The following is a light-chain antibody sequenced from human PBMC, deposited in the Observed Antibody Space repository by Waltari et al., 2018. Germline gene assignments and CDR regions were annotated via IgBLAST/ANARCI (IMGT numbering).Light chain of an antibody. V-gene: IGKV1-39*01. CDR2: AAS. CDR3: QQSYSTPTEGLT. CDR1: QSISSY. J-gene: IGKJ3*01. Sequence: DIQMTQSPSSLSASVGDRVTITCRASQSISSYLNWYQQKPGKAPKLLIYAASSLQSGVPSRFSGSGSGTDFTLTISSLQPEDFATYYCQQSYSTPTEGLTFGPGTKVDIK.